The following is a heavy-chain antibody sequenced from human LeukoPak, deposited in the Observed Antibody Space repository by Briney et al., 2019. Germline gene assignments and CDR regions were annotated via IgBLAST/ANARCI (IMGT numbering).Heavy chain of an antibody. CDR1: GFTFSSYG. CDR2: ISYDGSNK. CDR3: AREGGSFRLDH. D-gene: IGHD1-26*01. V-gene: IGHV3-30*03. Sequence: PGGSLRLSCAASGFTFSSYGMHWVRQAPGKGLEWVAVISYDGSNKYYADSVKGRFTISRDNSKNTLYLQMNSLRAEDTAVYYCAREGGSFRLDHWGQGTLVTVSS. J-gene: IGHJ5*02.